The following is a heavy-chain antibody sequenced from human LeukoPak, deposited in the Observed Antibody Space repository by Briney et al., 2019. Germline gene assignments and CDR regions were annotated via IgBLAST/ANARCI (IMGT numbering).Heavy chain of an antibody. CDR3: ARDRPPRDSGSSLRKDYFDY. CDR1: GYTFTSYG. D-gene: IGHD1-26*01. V-gene: IGHV1-18*01. Sequence: ASVKVSCKASGYTFTSYGISWVRQAPGQGLEWMGWISAYNGNTNYAQKLQGRVTMTTDTSTSTAYMELRSLRSDDTAVYYCARDRPPRDSGSSLRKDYFDYWGQGTLSPSPQ. CDR2: ISAYNGNT. J-gene: IGHJ4*02.